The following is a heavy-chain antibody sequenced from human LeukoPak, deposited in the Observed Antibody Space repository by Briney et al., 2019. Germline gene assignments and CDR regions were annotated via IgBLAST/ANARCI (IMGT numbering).Heavy chain of an antibody. CDR1: GGSISSSSYY. Sequence: PSETLSLTCTVSGGSISSSSYYWGWIRQPPGKGLEWIGSIYYSGSTYYNPSLKSRVTISVDTSKNQFSLKLSSVTAADTAVYYCARVGAGWCSGGSCYVLYYYYYYYMDVWGKGTTVTVSS. CDR3: ARVGAGWCSGGSCYVLYYYYYYYMDV. V-gene: IGHV4-39*07. D-gene: IGHD2-15*01. J-gene: IGHJ6*03. CDR2: IYYSGST.